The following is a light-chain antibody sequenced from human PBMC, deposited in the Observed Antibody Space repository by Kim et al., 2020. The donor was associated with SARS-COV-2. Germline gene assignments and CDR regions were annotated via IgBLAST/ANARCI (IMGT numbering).Light chain of an antibody. V-gene: IGKV3-15*01. CDR2: GVS. CDR1: QSVCST. J-gene: IGKJ4*01. Sequence: VSLGAKATLSCRAPQSVCSTLARYPQRPGAAPRLLIYGVSPRGPGIPHTFTGSGSVTEFTLTISTLQSEDFALYYSQHYNNWPLTFGGGTKVDIK. CDR3: QHYNNWPLT.